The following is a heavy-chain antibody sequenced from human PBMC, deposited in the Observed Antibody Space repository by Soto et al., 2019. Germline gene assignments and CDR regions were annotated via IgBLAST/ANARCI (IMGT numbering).Heavy chain of an antibody. CDR1: GGSFSGYY. Sequence: TSETLSLTWAVYGGSFSGYYWSWIRQPPGKGLEWIGEINHSGSTNYNPSLKSRVTISVDTSKNQFSLKLSSVTAADTAVYYCAREHYYDSSGYGYYYYGMDVWGQGTTVTVSS. D-gene: IGHD3-22*01. J-gene: IGHJ6*02. V-gene: IGHV4-34*01. CDR3: AREHYYDSSGYGYYYYGMDV. CDR2: INHSGST.